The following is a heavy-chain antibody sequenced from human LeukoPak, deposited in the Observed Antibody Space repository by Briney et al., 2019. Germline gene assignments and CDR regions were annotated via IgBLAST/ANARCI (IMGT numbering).Heavy chain of an antibody. D-gene: IGHD3-22*01. CDR2: INWSGDNI. CDR3: ARASYYYDTTGLGAVDL. J-gene: IGHJ3*01. CDR1: GFTFNDHA. Sequence: GGSLGLSCAASGFTFNDHAMYWVRQAPGKGLEGVSGINWSGDNIGYADSVKGRFAISRDDAKNSLFLQMNSLRAEDTALYYCARASYYYDTTGLGAVDLWGQGTMVTVSS. V-gene: IGHV3-9*01.